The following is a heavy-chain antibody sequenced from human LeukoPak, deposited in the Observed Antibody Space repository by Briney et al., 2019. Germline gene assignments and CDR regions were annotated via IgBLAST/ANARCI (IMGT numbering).Heavy chain of an antibody. CDR2: IRYDGSNG. V-gene: IGHV3-30*02. Sequence: GGSLRLSCAASGFTFSSYGMHWVRQAPGKGLEWVAFIRYDGSNGYYADSVKGRFTISRDNSKNALYLQMNSLRAEDTAVYFCVKDDCSTTSCYPGAEYFHHWGQGTLVTVSS. CDR1: GFTFSSYG. CDR3: VKDDCSTTSCYPGAEYFHH. J-gene: IGHJ1*01. D-gene: IGHD2-2*01.